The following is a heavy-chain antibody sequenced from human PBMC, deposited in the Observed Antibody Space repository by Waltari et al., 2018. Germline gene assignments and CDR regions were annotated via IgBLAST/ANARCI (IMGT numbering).Heavy chain of an antibody. J-gene: IGHJ4*02. CDR2: IHPQSIGT. V-gene: IGHV1-2*02. CDR3: ARGGGRWVFYDY. D-gene: IGHD1-26*01. Sequence: LRETRRREVEGMGLIHPQSIGTTYAQKFQDSVTMTTDTSSSTAYLELTRLQSDDTAVYYCARGGGRWVFYDYWGQGTLVTVSS.